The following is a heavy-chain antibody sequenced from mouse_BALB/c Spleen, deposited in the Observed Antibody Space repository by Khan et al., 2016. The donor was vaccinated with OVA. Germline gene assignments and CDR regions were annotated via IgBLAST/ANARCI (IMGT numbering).Heavy chain of an antibody. CDR3: ARNSYMYDLTY. D-gene: IGHD2-14*01. Sequence: QVQLQQSGPGLVQASQSLSITCTVTGFSLTTYGVHWVRQSPGKGLEWLGVIWSGGTTDYNAPFISRLNITKDNSKSQVFFKMNSLRTDDTAMYYCARNSYMYDLTYWGQGTLVTVSA. V-gene: IGHV2-2*01. CDR1: GFSLTTYG. CDR2: IWSGGTT. J-gene: IGHJ3*01.